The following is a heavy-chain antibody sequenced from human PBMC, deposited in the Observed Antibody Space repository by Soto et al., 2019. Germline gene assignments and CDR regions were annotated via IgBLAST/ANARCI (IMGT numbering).Heavy chain of an antibody. CDR2: MNPNSGNT. CDR3: ARSNMVRGNINFDY. Sequence: QVQLVQSGAEVKKPGASVKVSCKASGYTFTSYDINWVRQATGQGLEWMGWMNPNSGNTGYAQKFQGRVTMTRNTSISTGYMELSSLRSEDTAVYYCARSNMVRGNINFDYWGQGTLVTVSS. V-gene: IGHV1-8*01. J-gene: IGHJ4*02. CDR1: GYTFTSYD. D-gene: IGHD3-10*01.